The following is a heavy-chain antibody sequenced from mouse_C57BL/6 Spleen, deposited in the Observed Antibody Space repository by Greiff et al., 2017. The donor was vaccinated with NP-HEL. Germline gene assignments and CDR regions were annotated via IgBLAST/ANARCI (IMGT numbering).Heavy chain of an antibody. CDR2: INPYNGGP. D-gene: IGHD4-1*01. CDR1: GSTFTDYY. V-gene: IGHV1-19*01. J-gene: IGHJ2*01. CDR3: ARSRTGFDY. Sequence: EVQLQQSGPVLVKPGASVKMSCKASGSTFTDYYLNWVKQSHGKSLEWIGVINPYNGGPSYNQKFKGKATLTVDKSSSTAYMELNSLTSEDSAVYYCARSRTGFDYGGQGTTLTVSS.